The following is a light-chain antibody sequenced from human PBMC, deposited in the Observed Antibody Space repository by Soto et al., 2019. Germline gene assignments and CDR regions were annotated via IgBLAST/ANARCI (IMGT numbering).Light chain of an antibody. Sequence: QSVLTQPPSVSGAPGQRVTISCTGSSSNIGAGYDVHWYQQLPATAPKLLIYGNSNRPSGVPDRFSGSKSGTSASLAITGLQAEDEADYYCQSYDSSLSGSKVFGGGTKVTVL. CDR3: QSYDSSLSGSKV. J-gene: IGLJ2*01. CDR2: GNS. V-gene: IGLV1-40*01. CDR1: SSNIGAGYD.